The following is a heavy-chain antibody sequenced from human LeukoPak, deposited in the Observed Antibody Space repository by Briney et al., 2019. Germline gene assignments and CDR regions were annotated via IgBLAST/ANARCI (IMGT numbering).Heavy chain of an antibody. CDR3: AHRGAYYDFWSGYDTPPFDP. J-gene: IGHJ5*02. CDR2: IYWNDDK. CDR1: GFSLSTRGVG. Sequence: SGPTLVNPTQTLTLTCTFSGFSLSTRGVGVGWIRQPPGKALEWLALIYWNDDKRYSPSLKSRLTITEDTSKNQVVLTMTNMDPVDTATYYCAHRGAYYDFWSGYDTPPFDPWGQGTLVTVSS. V-gene: IGHV2-5*01. D-gene: IGHD3-3*01.